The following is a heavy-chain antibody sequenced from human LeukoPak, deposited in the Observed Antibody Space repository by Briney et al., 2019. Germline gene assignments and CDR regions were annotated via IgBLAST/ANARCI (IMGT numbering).Heavy chain of an antibody. CDR2: IIPIFGTA. J-gene: IGHJ3*02. CDR1: GGNFSSYA. CDR3: ARVWSGYYHDAFDI. V-gene: IGHV1-69*05. D-gene: IGHD3-3*01. Sequence: SVKVSCKASGGNFSSYAISWVRQAPGQGLEWMGRIIPIFGTANYAQKFQGRVTITTDESTSTAYMELSSLRSEDTAVYYCARVWSGYYHDAFDIWGQGTMVTVSS.